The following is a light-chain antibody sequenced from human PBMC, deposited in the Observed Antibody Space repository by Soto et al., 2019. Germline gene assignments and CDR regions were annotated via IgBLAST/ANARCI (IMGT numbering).Light chain of an antibody. CDR3: QKYVSSPWT. Sequence: EIVLTQSPGTLSLSPGERATLSCRASQSVSSSYLAWYQQKPGQPPRLVMYATSSRATGIPARFSGSGSGTDFPLTISRLEPEDFAVYYCQKYVSSPWTFGQGTKVNIK. CDR1: QSVSSSY. V-gene: IGKV3-20*01. CDR2: ATS. J-gene: IGKJ1*01.